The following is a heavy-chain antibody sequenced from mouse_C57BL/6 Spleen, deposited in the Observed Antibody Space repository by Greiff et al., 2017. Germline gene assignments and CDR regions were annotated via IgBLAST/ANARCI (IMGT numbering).Heavy chain of an antibody. V-gene: IGHV3-6*01. CDR3: ARERRYFDV. Sequence: VQLKESGPGLVKPSQSLSLTCSVTGYSITSGYYWNWIRQFPGNILEWMGYISYDGSNNYNPSLKNRISITRDTSKNQFFLKLNSVTTEDTATYYCARERRYFDVWGTGTTVTVSS. CDR2: ISYDGSN. CDR1: GYSITSGYY. J-gene: IGHJ1*03.